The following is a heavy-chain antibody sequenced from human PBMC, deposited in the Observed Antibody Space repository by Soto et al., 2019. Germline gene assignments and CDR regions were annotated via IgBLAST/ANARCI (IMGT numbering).Heavy chain of an antibody. Sequence: QVQLVQSGAEVKKPGSSVKVSCKASGGTFSSYAISWVRQAPGQGLEWMGGIIPIFGTANYAQKFQGRVTITADESTSTAYMELSSLRSEDTAVYYSARDTAVAGTGFYYYGMDVWGQGTTVTVSS. V-gene: IGHV1-69*01. CDR1: GGTFSSYA. J-gene: IGHJ6*02. CDR2: IIPIFGTA. CDR3: ARDTAVAGTGFYYYGMDV. D-gene: IGHD6-19*01.